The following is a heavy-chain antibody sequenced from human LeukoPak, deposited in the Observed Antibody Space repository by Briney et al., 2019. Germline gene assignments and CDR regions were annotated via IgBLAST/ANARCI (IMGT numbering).Heavy chain of an antibody. J-gene: IGHJ3*02. CDR1: RFTFSDQY. D-gene: IGHD5-12*01. V-gene: IGHV3-72*01. Sequence: GGPLTLSCADSRFTFSDQYMDWRRQAPEKGLEWVGRSANEANSYTTEYAASVKGRFTISSDDSKPQMFLQMNSLKIEDTAVYYCTRGYSGASLYAFDIWGLGTMVTVSS. CDR2: SANEANSYTT. CDR3: TRGYSGASLYAFDI.